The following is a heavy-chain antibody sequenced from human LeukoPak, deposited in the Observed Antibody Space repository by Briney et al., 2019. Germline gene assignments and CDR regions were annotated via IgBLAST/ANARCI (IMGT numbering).Heavy chain of an antibody. CDR3: ARDDGHHDAFDI. CDR2: ISFDGTDK. Sequence: HPGGSLRLSCAASEFAFGDSAMHWVRQAPGKGLEWVAAISFDGTDKYYIPAVKGRFTISRDNSKNTLYLQMNSLRAEDTAVYYCARDDGHHDAFDIWGQGTMVTVSS. CDR1: EFAFGDSA. V-gene: IGHV3-30*03. J-gene: IGHJ3*02.